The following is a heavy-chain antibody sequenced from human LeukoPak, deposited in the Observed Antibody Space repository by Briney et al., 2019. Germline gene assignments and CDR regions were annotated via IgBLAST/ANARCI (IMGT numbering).Heavy chain of an antibody. CDR2: ISPLFGTG. D-gene: IGHD3-3*01. J-gene: IGHJ6*03. CDR3: ARARFTGDYYYYYMDV. CDR1: VGTFNSYA. Sequence: EASVKVSCKASVGTFNSYAINWVRQAPGQGVEWMGGISPLFGTGIYAQKFQGRVTITTDESTSTAYMELSSLRSEDTAVYYCARARFTGDYYYYYMDVWGKGTTVTVSS. V-gene: IGHV1-69*05.